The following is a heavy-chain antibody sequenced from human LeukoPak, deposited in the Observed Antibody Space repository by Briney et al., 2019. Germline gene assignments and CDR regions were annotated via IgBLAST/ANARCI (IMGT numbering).Heavy chain of an antibody. V-gene: IGHV3-53*01. CDR2: IYSTGST. CDR3: ARDNPQELVSYFDY. Sequence: GGSLRLSCAASGFTVSSNYMSWVRQAPGKGLEWVSVIYSTGSTYYADSVKGRFTISRDNSKNTLYLQMSSLRAEDTAVYYCARDNPQELVSYFDYWGQGTLVTVSS. CDR1: GFTVSSNY. D-gene: IGHD1-7*01. J-gene: IGHJ4*02.